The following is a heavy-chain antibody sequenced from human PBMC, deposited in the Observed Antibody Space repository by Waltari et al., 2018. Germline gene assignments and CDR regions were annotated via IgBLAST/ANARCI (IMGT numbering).Heavy chain of an antibody. J-gene: IGHJ4*02. Sequence: EVQLLESGGGLVQPGGSLSLSCEASGFTFRSYALSWVRQAPGQGLEWVSVISGSDGSTYYADSVKGRFTISRDNSKNTLYLQMNSLRAEDTAVYYCAKGPNDYGDSHVDYWGQGTLVTVSS. V-gene: IGHV3-23*01. CDR3: AKGPNDYGDSHVDY. D-gene: IGHD4-17*01. CDR2: ISGSDGST. CDR1: GFTFRSYA.